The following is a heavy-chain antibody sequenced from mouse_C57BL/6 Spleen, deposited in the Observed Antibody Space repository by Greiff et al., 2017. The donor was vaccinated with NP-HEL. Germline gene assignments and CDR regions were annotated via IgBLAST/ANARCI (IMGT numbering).Heavy chain of an antibody. CDR2: ISSGGSDT. CDR3: ARHDDGYC. V-gene: IGHV5-6*01. Sequence: EVKVVESGGDLVKPGGSLTLSCAASGFTFSSYGMSWVRQTPDKRLEWVATISSGGSDTYYPDSVKGRVTISSDNAKNTLYLQMSSLKSEDTAMYYCARHDDGYCWGQGTSVTVSS. D-gene: IGHD2-3*01. CDR1: GFTFSSYG. J-gene: IGHJ4*01.